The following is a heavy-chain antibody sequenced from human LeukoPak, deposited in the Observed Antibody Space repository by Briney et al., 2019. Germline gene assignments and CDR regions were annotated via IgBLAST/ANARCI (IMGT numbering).Heavy chain of an antibody. D-gene: IGHD6-13*01. CDR2: INAGNGNT. CDR1: GYTFSGYA. CDR3: ARPDIAAAGPFDY. V-gene: IGHV1-3*01. Sequence: ASVKVSCKASGYTFSGYAMHWVRQAPGQRLEWMGWINAGNGNTKYSQKFQGRVTITRDTSASTAYMELSGLRSEDTAVYYCARPDIAAAGPFDYWGQGTLVTVSS. J-gene: IGHJ4*02.